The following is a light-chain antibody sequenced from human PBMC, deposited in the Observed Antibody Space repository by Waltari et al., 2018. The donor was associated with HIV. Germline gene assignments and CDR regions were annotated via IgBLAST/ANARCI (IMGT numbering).Light chain of an antibody. CDR2: YAS. J-gene: IGKJ1*01. CDR1: QSIGST. Sequence: EIVLTQSPDFQSVSPKEKVTITCRASQSIGSTLHWYQHKQSPSPKLLSKYASQSISGVPSSFSGSGAETDFTLTIKSLEAEDAAAYYCHQSSSLPWTFGQGTKVEIK. V-gene: IGKV6D-21*02. CDR3: HQSSSLPWT.